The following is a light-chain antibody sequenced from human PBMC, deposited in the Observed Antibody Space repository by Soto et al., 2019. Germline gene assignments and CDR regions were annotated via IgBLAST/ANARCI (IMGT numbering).Light chain of an antibody. CDR1: QDISTY. CDR2: DVS. Sequence: DIEMTQSPTSLSAFVGDRVTITCQASQDISTYLNWYQQRPGQAPKLLIYDVSKLETGVPSRFSGSVSGPGFILTISRLQPEDVATYYCQQYDKLPFTLGVGTKVAI. V-gene: IGKV1-33*01. J-gene: IGKJ4*01. CDR3: QQYDKLPFT.